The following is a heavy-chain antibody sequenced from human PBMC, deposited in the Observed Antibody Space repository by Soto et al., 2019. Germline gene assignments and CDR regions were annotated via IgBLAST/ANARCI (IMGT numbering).Heavy chain of an antibody. CDR2: ISGSGGST. CDR3: AKGASSGPVAAAGA. Sequence: EVQLLESGGGLVQPGGSLRLSCAASGFTFSNYAMTWVRQAPGKGLEWVSTISGSGGSTYYADSVKGRFTVSRDNSKNTLYLQMNSLGAEDTAVYYCAKGASSGPVAAAGAWGQGTLVTVSS. V-gene: IGHV3-23*01. D-gene: IGHD6-13*01. J-gene: IGHJ5*02. CDR1: GFTFSNYA.